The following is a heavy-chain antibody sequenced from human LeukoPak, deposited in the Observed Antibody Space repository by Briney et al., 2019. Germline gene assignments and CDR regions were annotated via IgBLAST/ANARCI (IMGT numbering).Heavy chain of an antibody. CDR1: GFTFHHCA. V-gene: IGHV3-9*01. CDR2: ISWNSANI. D-gene: IGHD5-12*01. CDR3: AKDKAPLYSGYDWDLDF. Sequence: PGRSLRLSCAASGFTFHHCAIHWVRQAPGKGLEWVSGISWNSANIGYADSVKGRFTIPRDNAENSVYLQMNSLRAEDTALYYCAKDKAPLYSGYDWDLDFWGQGTLVTVSS. J-gene: IGHJ4*02.